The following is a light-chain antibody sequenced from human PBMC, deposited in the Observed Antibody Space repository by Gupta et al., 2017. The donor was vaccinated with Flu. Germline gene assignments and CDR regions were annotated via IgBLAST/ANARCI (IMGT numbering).Light chain of an antibody. J-gene: IGKJ5*01. CDR3: QQLNSYPIT. Sequence: GDRVTITCRASQSISSYLAWYQQKPGKAPKLLIYAASTLQSGVPSSFSGSGSETEFTLTISNLQPEDFATYYCQQLNSYPITFGQGTRLEIK. CDR1: QSISSY. CDR2: AAS. V-gene: IGKV1-9*01.